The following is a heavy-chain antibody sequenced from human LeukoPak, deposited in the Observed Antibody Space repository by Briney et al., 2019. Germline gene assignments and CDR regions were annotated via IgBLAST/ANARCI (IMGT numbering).Heavy chain of an antibody. CDR3: ARRGYDRSTYYFFDY. D-gene: IGHD3-22*01. CDR1: GASISNYY. Sequence: PSETLSLTCTVSGASISNYYWSWIRQPPGKGLEWIGYIFYSGSTNYNPSLKSRVTISVDTSKNQFSLKLSSVTAADTAVYYCARRGYDRSTYYFFDYWGQGTLVTVSS. J-gene: IGHJ4*02. CDR2: IFYSGST. V-gene: IGHV4-59*01.